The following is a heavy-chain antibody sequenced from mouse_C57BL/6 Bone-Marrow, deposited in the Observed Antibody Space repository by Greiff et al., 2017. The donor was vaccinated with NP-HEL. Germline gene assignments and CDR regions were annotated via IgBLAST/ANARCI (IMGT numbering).Heavy chain of an antibody. V-gene: IGHV10-1*01. J-gene: IGHJ2*01. Sequence: VKDRFTISRDDSESMLYLQMNNLKTEDTAMYYCVRRSNLDYWGQGTTLTVSS. CDR3: VRRSNLDY. D-gene: IGHD2-5*01.